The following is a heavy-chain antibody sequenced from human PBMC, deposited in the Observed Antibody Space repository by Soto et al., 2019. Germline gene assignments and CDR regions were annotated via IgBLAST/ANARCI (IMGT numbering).Heavy chain of an antibody. CDR3: ATHSSSHPKYYYYGMDV. J-gene: IGHJ6*02. CDR2: IYSGGST. CDR1: WFTVSSNY. Sequence: GGSLRLSCASSWFTVSSNYMSWVRQAPGKGLEWVSVIYSGGSTYDADSVKGRFTISRDNSKNTLYLQMNSLRAEDTAVYYCATHSSSHPKYYYYGMDVWGQGTTVTVSS. V-gene: IGHV3-53*01. D-gene: IGHD6-13*01.